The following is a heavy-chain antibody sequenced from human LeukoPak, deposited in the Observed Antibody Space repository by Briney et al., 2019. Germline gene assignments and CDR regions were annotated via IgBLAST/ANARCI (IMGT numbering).Heavy chain of an antibody. Sequence: GGSLRPSCAVSGITLSNYGMSWVRQAPGKGLEWVAGISDSGGSTNYADSVKGRFTISRDNPKNTLYLQMNSLRAEDTAVYFCAKRGVVIRVILVGFHKEAYYFDSWGQGALVTVSS. J-gene: IGHJ4*02. CDR2: ISDSGGST. CDR1: GITLSNYG. V-gene: IGHV3-23*01. D-gene: IGHD3-22*01. CDR3: AKRGVVIRVILVGFHKEAYYFDS.